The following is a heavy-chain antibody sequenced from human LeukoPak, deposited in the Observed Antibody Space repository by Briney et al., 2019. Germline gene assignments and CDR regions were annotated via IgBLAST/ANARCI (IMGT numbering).Heavy chain of an antibody. J-gene: IGHJ6*02. D-gene: IGHD6-19*01. Sequence: GGSLRLSCAASGFTISSYSMNWVRQAPGKGLEWVSSISSSSSYIYDADSVKGRFTISRDNAKNSLYLQMNSLRAEDTAVYYCARDLTREWLAPYYYYGMDVWGQGTTVTVSS. V-gene: IGHV3-21*01. CDR2: ISSSSSYI. CDR1: GFTISSYS. CDR3: ARDLTREWLAPYYYYGMDV.